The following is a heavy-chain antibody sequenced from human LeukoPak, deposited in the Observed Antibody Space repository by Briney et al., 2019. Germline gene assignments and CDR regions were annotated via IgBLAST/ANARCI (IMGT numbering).Heavy chain of an antibody. Sequence: GASVKVSYKASGGTFGSNAISWVRQAPGQGLEWMGGIIPMYGTANYAEKFQDRVTITADESTSTAYMEVSSLRSEDTAVYYCARNYYDSSDIGYYYYGMDVWGQGTTVTVSS. CDR1: GGTFGSNA. V-gene: IGHV1-69*01. CDR2: IIPMYGTA. CDR3: ARNYYDSSDIGYYYYGMDV. D-gene: IGHD3-22*01. J-gene: IGHJ6*02.